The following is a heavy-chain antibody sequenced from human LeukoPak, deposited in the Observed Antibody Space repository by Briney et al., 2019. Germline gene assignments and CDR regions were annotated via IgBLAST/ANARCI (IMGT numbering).Heavy chain of an antibody. J-gene: IGHJ3*02. Sequence: GGSLRLSCAASGFTFSSYSMNWVRQAPGKGLEWVSHISSSSSTIYYADSVKGRLTISRDNAKNSLYLQMNSLRDEDTAVYYCARDRGYGDYVGAFDIWGQGTMVTVSS. D-gene: IGHD4-17*01. V-gene: IGHV3-48*02. CDR3: ARDRGYGDYVGAFDI. CDR2: ISSSSSTI. CDR1: GFTFSSYS.